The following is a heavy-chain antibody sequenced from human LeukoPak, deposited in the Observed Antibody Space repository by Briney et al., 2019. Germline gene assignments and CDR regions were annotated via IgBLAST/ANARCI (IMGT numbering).Heavy chain of an antibody. CDR1: GGSISSYY. V-gene: IGHV4-59*01. CDR2: IYYSGST. CDR3: ARVQTKTTIFGVVIYDAFDI. Sequence: PSETLSLTCTVSGGSISSYYWSWIRQPPGKGLEWIGYIYYSGSTNYNPSLKSRVTISVDTSKNQFSLKLSSVTAADTAVYYCARVQTKTTIFGVVIYDAFDIWGQGTMVTVSS. D-gene: IGHD3-3*01. J-gene: IGHJ3*02.